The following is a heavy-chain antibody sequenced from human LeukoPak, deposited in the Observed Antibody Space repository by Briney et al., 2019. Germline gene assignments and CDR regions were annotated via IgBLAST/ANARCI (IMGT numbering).Heavy chain of an antibody. Sequence: SETLSLTCTVSGGSISSSSYYWGWIRQPPGKGLEWIGSIYYSGSAYYNPSLKSRVTISVDTSKNQFSLKLSSVTAADTAVYYCVRRNYDSSGYASFDYWGQGTLVTVSS. CDR3: VRRNYDSSGYASFDY. CDR2: IYYSGSA. V-gene: IGHV4-39*01. CDR1: GGSISSSSYY. D-gene: IGHD3-22*01. J-gene: IGHJ4*02.